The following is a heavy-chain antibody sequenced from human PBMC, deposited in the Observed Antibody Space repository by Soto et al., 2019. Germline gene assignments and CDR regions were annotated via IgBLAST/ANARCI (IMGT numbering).Heavy chain of an antibody. D-gene: IGHD6-19*01. J-gene: IGHJ3*02. CDR2: IAYDESVE. Sequence: QVQLVESGGGVAQPGRSLRLSCAAFGFTFSRYGMRWVRQAPGKGLEWVAVIAYDESVEYYEDSVKGRFTVSRDNSKKILYLQMNSLRPEDTAVYYCAKEPIPVAGRKAFDMWGQGTMVTVSS. CDR3: AKEPIPVAGRKAFDM. CDR1: GFTFSRYG. V-gene: IGHV3-30*18.